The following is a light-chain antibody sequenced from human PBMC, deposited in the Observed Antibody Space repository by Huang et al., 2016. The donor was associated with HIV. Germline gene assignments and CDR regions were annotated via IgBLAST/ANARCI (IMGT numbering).Light chain of an antibody. V-gene: IGKV3-20*01. CDR2: GAS. Sequence: EIILTQSPGTLSLSLGERATLSCRASQIVSSSYLAWYQQKPGQAPRRLIYGASSRASGIPDRFSGRGSGTDFTLTISRLEPEDFAMYYCQQYGDPFTFGGGTKVEIK. CDR1: QIVSSSY. CDR3: QQYGDPFT. J-gene: IGKJ4*01.